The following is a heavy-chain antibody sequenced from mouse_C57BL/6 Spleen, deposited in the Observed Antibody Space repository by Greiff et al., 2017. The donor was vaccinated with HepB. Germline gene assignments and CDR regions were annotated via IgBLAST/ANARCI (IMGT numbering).Heavy chain of an antibody. CDR1: GYTFTSYW. D-gene: IGHD1-1*01. CDR2: IDPSDSYT. Sequence: VQLQQPGAELVRPGTSVKLSCKASGYTFTSYWMHWVKQRPGQGLEWIGVIDPSDSYTNYNQKFKGKATLTVDTSSSTAYMQLSSLTSEDSAVYYCARCLITSYYFDYWGQGTTLTVSS. CDR3: ARCLITSYYFDY. J-gene: IGHJ2*01. V-gene: IGHV1-59*01.